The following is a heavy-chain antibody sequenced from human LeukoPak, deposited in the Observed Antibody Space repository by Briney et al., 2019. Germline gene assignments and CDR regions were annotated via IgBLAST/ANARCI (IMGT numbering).Heavy chain of an antibody. CDR3: ASGNRYSSPFDY. V-gene: IGHV3-21*01. Sequence: PGGPLRLSCAASGFTFSSYSMNWVRQAPGKGLEWVSSISSSSSYIYYADSVKGRFTISRDNAKNSLYLQMNSLRAEDTAVYYCASGNRYSSPFDYWGQGTLVTVSS. CDR1: GFTFSSYS. J-gene: IGHJ4*02. CDR2: ISSSSSYI. D-gene: IGHD6-13*01.